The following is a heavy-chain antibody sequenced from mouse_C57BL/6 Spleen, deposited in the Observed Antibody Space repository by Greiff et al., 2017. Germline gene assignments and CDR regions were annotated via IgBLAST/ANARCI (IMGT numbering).Heavy chain of an antibody. D-gene: IGHD3-3*01. J-gene: IGHJ2*01. Sequence: EVKLVESGPGMVKPSQSLSLTCTVTGYSITSGYDWHWIRHFPGNKLEWMGYISYSGSTNYNPSLKSRISITHDTSKNHFFLKLNSVTTEDTATYYCASEGTPGYFDYWGQGTTLTVSS. CDR3: ASEGTPGYFDY. CDR1: GYSITSGYD. V-gene: IGHV3-1*01. CDR2: ISYSGST.